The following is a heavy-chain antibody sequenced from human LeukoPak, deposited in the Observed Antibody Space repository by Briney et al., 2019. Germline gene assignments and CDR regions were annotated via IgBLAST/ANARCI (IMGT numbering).Heavy chain of an antibody. CDR1: SGSISSSGYY. D-gene: IGHD3-22*01. CDR3: ARDSASSGYMNAFDI. Sequence: PSETLSLTCTVSSGSISSSGYYWSWVRQPPWKGLEYIGYIYYSGSTKYNPSLKSRVTMSVDTSKNQFSLKLSSVTAADTAVYYCARDSASSGYMNAFDIWGQGTMVTVSS. J-gene: IGHJ3*02. V-gene: IGHV4-61*08. CDR2: IYYSGST.